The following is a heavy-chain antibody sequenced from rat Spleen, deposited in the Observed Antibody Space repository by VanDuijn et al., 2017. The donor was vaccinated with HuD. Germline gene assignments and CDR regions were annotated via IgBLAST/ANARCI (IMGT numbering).Heavy chain of an antibody. Sequence: VQLKESGPGLVQPSQTLSLTCTVSGFSLTSHHVSWVRQSPGKGLEWMGVIWTGGGTAYNSLLKSRLSISRDTSKSQVFLKMNSLLTEDIATYYCVRGPMHTAGNYFDYWGQGVMVTVSS. CDR3: VRGPMHTAGNYFDY. D-gene: IGHD1-6*01. CDR2: IWTGGGT. V-gene: IGHV2-43*01. CDR1: GFSLTSHH. J-gene: IGHJ2*01.